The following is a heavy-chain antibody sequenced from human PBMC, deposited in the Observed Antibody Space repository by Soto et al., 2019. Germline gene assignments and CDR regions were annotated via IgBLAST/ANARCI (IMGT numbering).Heavy chain of an antibody. CDR2: ISSSSSYI. CDR1: GFTFSSYS. CDR3: ARVAQGDYYYYGMDV. D-gene: IGHD1-26*01. V-gene: IGHV3-21*01. Sequence: GGSLRLSCAASGFTFSSYSMNWVRQAPGKGLEWVSSISSSSSYIYYADSVKGRFTISRDNAKNSLYLQMNSLRAEDTAVYYCARVAQGDYYYYGMDVWGQGTTVTVSS. J-gene: IGHJ6*02.